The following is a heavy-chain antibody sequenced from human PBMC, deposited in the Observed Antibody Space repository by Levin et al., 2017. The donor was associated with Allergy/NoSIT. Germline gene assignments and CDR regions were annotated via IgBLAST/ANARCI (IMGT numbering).Heavy chain of an antibody. Sequence: PGGSLRLSCAASGFTVSSTYMSWVRQAPGKGLEWVSVIYNGGTYYADSVKGRFTISRDNSKNTLYLQMNSLRAEDTAVYYCARDGEYSYGYGFDYWGQGTLVTVSS. CDR3: ARDGEYSYGYGFDY. J-gene: IGHJ4*02. D-gene: IGHD5-18*01. CDR2: IYNGGT. V-gene: IGHV3-53*01. CDR1: GFTVSSTY.